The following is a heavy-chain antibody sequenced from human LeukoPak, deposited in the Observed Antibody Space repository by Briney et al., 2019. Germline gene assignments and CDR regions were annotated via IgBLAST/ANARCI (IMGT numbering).Heavy chain of an antibody. J-gene: IGHJ4*02. CDR3: ARACRGIQLCSPFDY. CDR1: GGSFSGYY. CDR2: INHSGST. V-gene: IGHV4-34*01. Sequence: SETLSLTCAVYGGSFSGYYWSWIRQPPGKGLEWIGEINHSGSTNYNPPLKSRVTISVDTSKNQFSLKLSSVTAADTAVYYCARACRGIQLCSPFDYWGQGTLVTVSS. D-gene: IGHD5-18*01.